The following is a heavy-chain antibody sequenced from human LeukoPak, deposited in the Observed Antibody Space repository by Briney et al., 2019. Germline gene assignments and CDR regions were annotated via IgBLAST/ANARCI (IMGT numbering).Heavy chain of an antibody. J-gene: IGHJ4*02. CDR1: GGSISSYY. CDR3: ARDRGYGGIFDY. D-gene: IGHD4-23*01. Sequence: SETLSLTCTVSGGSISSYYWSWIRPPPGKGLEWIGYIYSSGSTKYSPSLKSRVATSLDTSKNDFSLRLSSVTAADTAVYYCARDRGYGGIFDYWGRGTLVTVYS. CDR2: IYSSGST. V-gene: IGHV4-59*13.